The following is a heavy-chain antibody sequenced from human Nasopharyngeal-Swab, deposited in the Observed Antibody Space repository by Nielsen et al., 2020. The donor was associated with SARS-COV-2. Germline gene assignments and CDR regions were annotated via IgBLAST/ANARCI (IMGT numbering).Heavy chain of an antibody. CDR2: IYYSGST. J-gene: IGHJ4*02. D-gene: IGHD3-22*01. CDR1: GCPVSGGSISSYY. Sequence: SETLSLTCTVSGCPVSGGSISSYYWGRSRQPPGKGLVWIGSIYYSGSTSYNPSLTSRVTISVDTSKNQFSLKLSSVTAADTAVYYCARHVGYDSSGYRPYYFDYWGQGTLVTVSS. CDR3: ARHVGYDSSGYRPYYFDY. V-gene: IGHV4-39*01.